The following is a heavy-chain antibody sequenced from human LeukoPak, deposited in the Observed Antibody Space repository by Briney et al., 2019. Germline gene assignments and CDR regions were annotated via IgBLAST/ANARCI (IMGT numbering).Heavy chain of an antibody. J-gene: IGHJ3*02. CDR1: GVTFSSYW. D-gene: IGHD3-10*01. CDR2: INSDGSTT. V-gene: IGHV3-74*01. CDR3: ARDGVGSGSYDGLDI. Sequence: GGSLRLSCAASGVTFSSYWMHWVRQAPGKGLVWDSRINSDGSTTSYADFVKGRFTISRDNAKNTLYLQMSSLRAEDTAVYYCARDGVGSGSYDGLDIWGQGTMLTVSS.